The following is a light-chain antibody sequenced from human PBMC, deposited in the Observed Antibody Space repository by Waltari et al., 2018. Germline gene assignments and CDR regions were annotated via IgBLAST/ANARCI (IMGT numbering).Light chain of an antibody. CDR1: QDIRNW. CDR3: QQANSFPIT. CDR2: ATS. V-gene: IGKV1-12*01. Sequence: DIQMTQSPSSVCASVGDRDTMTCRASQDIRNWLAWYQQKPGKAPNLLIYATSSLQTGVPSRFSGSGSGTEFTLTISSLQPEDFATYYCQQANSFPITFGPGTKVDFK. J-gene: IGKJ3*01.